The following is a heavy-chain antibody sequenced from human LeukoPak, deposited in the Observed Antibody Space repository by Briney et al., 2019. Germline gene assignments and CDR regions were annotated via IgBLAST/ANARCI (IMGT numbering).Heavy chain of an antibody. CDR3: ARGYGDYVGIENYFDY. D-gene: IGHD4-17*01. CDR1: GGSISSYY. Sequence: SETLSLTCTVSGGSISSYYWSWIRQPAGKGLEWIGRIYTSGTTNYNPSLKNRVTMSVDTSKNQFSLKLSSVTAADTAVYYCARGYGDYVGIENYFDYWGQGTLVTVSS. J-gene: IGHJ4*02. CDR2: IYTSGTT. V-gene: IGHV4-4*07.